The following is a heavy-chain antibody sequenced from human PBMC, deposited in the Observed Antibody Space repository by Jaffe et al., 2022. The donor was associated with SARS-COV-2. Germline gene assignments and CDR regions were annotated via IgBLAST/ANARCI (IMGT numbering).Heavy chain of an antibody. D-gene: IGHD2-8*01. V-gene: IGHV4-39*01. CDR3: ARLMYGPNEIDY. Sequence: QLQLQESGPGLVKPSETLSLTCTVSGGSIRSTSYYWGWIRQPPGKGLEWIGSIYYSGSTFYNPSLKSRLTISVDTSKNQFSLMLSSVTAADTAVYYCARLMYGPNEIDYWGQGTLVTVSS. CDR1: GGSIRSTSYY. CDR2: IYYSGST. J-gene: IGHJ4*02.